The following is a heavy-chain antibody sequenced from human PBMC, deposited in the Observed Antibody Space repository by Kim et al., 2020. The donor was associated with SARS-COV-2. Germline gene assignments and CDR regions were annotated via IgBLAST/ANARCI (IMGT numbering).Heavy chain of an antibody. CDR3: ARSGYLPYYFDY. Sequence: SETLSLTCTVSGGSINSSSYYWGWIRQPPGKELEWIGSIYYSGSTYYNPSLKSRVTISVDTSKNQFSLKLSSVTAADTAVYYCARSGYLPYYFDYWGQGTLVTVSS. V-gene: IGHV4-39*01. CDR1: GGSINSSSYY. J-gene: IGHJ4*02. D-gene: IGHD3-9*01. CDR2: IYYSGST.